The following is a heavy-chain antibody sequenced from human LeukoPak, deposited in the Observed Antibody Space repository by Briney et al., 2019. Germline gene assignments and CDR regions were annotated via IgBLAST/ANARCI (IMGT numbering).Heavy chain of an antibody. CDR2: INHSGST. D-gene: IGHD3-22*01. J-gene: IGHJ4*02. Sequence: SETLSLTCAVYGGSFSGYYWSWIRQPPGKGLEWIGEINHSGSTNCNPSLKSRVTISGDTSKNQFSLRLSSVTAADTAVYYCARASYSYDINGWVPFDYWGQGTLVTVSS. CDR3: ARASYSYDINGWVPFDY. CDR1: GGSFSGYY. V-gene: IGHV4-34*01.